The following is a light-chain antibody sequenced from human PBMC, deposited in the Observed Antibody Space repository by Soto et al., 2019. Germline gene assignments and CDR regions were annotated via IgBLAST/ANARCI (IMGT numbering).Light chain of an antibody. Sequence: DIQMTQSPSSLSASVGDRVTITCRASPIISTYLNWYQQRAGLAPRLLIYAASSLQSGVPPRFSGSGSGTDFTLTISSLQPEDFATYFCQQTYSAPPTFGQGTRWISN. J-gene: IGKJ1*01. CDR1: PIISTY. CDR3: QQTYSAPPT. CDR2: AAS. V-gene: IGKV1-39*01.